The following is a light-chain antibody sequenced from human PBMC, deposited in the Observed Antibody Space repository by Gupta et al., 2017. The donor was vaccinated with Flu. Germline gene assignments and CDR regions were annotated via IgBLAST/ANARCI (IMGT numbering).Light chain of an antibody. CDR3: QQYNNWPPWT. J-gene: IGKJ1*01. CDR2: GAS. V-gene: IGKV3-15*01. CDR1: QSVSSN. Sequence: DIVMTQSPATLSVSPGERATLSCRASQSVSSNLAWYQQKPGQAPRLLIYGASTRATGLPARFSGSGSGTEFTLTISSLQSEDFAVYYCQQYNNWPPWTFGQGTKVEIK.